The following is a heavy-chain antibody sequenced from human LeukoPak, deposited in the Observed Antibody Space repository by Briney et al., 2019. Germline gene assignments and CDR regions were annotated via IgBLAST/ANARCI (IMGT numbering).Heavy chain of an antibody. J-gene: IGHJ5*02. D-gene: IGHD6-19*01. CDR1: GGSVSSGSHY. CDR3: ARSFYSSGWYTPLRWFDT. CDR2: IYYRGTT. V-gene: IGHV4-61*01. Sequence: SETLSLTCPVSGGSVSSGSHYWDWIRQSPGRGLEWIGHIYYRGTTNYTPSLKSRVTISVDTSMNQFSLRLSSVTAADTAVYFCARSFYSSGWYTPLRWFDTWGQGTPVTVSS.